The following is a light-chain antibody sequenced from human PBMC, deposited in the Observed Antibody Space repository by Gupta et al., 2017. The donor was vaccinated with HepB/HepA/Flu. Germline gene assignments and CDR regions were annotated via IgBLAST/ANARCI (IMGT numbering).Light chain of an antibody. CDR2: AAS. V-gene: IGKV1-39*01. CDR3: QQSYSTPLT. Sequence: IQFTQSPSPLSASVGDRVTITCRASQSISSYLNWYQQKPGKAPKLLSYAASSLQSRVPTRYSGSGSGTDFTLTISSLQPEDFATPYCQQSYSTPLTYGGGTKVKIK. CDR1: QSISSY. J-gene: IGKJ4*02.